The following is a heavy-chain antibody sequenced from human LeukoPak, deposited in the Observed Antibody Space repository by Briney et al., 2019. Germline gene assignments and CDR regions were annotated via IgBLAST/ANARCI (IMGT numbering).Heavy chain of an antibody. CDR1: GGSISSYY. D-gene: IGHD4-17*01. Sequence: SETLSLTCTVSGGSISSYYWSWIRQPPGKGLEWMGYSYYSGSTNYNPSLKSRVTISVDTSKNQFSLKLSSVTAADTAVYYCATVVTRDYFDYWGQGTLVTVSS. J-gene: IGHJ4*02. CDR2: SYYSGST. CDR3: ATVVTRDYFDY. V-gene: IGHV4-59*01.